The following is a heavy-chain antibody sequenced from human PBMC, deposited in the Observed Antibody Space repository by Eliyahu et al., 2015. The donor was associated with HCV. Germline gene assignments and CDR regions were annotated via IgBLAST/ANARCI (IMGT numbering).Heavy chain of an antibody. CDR3: TTDGPEGEMATIYGPVHY. V-gene: IGHV3-15*01. CDR1: GXTFXXAW. CDR2: IKSKSDGGTT. J-gene: IGHJ4*02. Sequence: EVQLVXSGGGLXKPGGSLSLSCXGSGXTFXXAWMSWVRQVPGKGLEWVGRIKSKSDGGTTAYAAPMKGRFTISRDDSKNTLFLQMNSLKAEDTGVYYCTTDGPEGEMATIYGPVHYWGQGTLVTVSS. D-gene: IGHD5-24*01.